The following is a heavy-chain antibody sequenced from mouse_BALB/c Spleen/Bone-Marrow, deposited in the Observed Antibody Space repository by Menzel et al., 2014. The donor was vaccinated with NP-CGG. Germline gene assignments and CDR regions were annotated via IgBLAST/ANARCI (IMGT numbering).Heavy chain of an antibody. Sequence: EVQLQESGGGLVQPGGSLNLSCAASGFDFSRYWMSWARQAPGKGQEWIGEINPGSSTINYTPSLKDKFIISRDNAKNTLYLQMSKVRSEDTALYYCARLLTLRAMDYWGQGTSVTVSS. V-gene: IGHV4-2*02. CDR1: GFDFSRYW. J-gene: IGHJ4*01. CDR3: ARLLTLRAMDY. CDR2: INPGSSTI. D-gene: IGHD2-13*01.